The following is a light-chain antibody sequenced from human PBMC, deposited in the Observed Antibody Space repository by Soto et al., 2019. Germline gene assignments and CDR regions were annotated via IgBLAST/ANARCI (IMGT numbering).Light chain of an antibody. V-gene: IGKV3-15*01. CDR3: QQYNIWCSIT. CDR2: DTS. J-gene: IGKJ5*01. Sequence: EIVGTHSAATLSVSPGERVTLSCSVSGSGRNKVVGYQQKPGETPRVIIYDTSTRADDIPARFSGSGYGTYFTLTISSLQSEDFVVYYCQQYNIWCSITFGPGTRLEIK. CDR1: GSGRNK.